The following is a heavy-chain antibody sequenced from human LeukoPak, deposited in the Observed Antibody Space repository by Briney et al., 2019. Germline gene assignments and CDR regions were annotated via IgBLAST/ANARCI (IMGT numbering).Heavy chain of an antibody. CDR1: GGSISSYY. Sequence: SETLSLTCTVSGGSISSYYWSWIRQPPGKGLEWIGRLYTSGSTNYNPSLKSRVTISVDTSKNQFSLKLRSVTAADTAVYYCARETTLTGYSSGLGFNYWGQGTLVTVSS. J-gene: IGHJ4*02. CDR2: LYTSGST. D-gene: IGHD6-19*01. CDR3: ARETTLTGYSSGLGFNY. V-gene: IGHV4-4*07.